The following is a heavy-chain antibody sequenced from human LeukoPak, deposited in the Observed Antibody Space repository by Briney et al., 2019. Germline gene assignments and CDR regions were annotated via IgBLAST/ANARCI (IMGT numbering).Heavy chain of an antibody. V-gene: IGHV1-2*02. J-gene: IGHJ4*02. Sequence: ASVKVSCKASGYTFTAYYIHWVRQAPGQGLEWMGWINPNSGGTNSAQKFQDRVTMTRDTSISTAYMELSRLRSDDTAVYYCARDPSAYSWNTRWYFDYWGQGTLVTVSS. CDR2: INPNSGGT. CDR3: ARDPSAYSWNTRWYFDY. CDR1: GYTFTAYY. D-gene: IGHD1/OR15-1a*01.